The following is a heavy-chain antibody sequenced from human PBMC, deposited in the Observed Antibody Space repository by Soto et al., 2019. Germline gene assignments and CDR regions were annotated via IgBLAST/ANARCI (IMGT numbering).Heavy chain of an antibody. CDR2: INHSGST. V-gene: IGHV4-34*01. Sequence: SETLSLTCAVYGGSFSGYYWSWIRQPPGKGLEWIGEINHSGSTNYNPSLKSRVTISVDTSKNQFSLKLSSVTDADTAVYYCARAGYSSSWYPGYGMDVWGQGTTVTVSS. J-gene: IGHJ6*02. CDR3: ARAGYSSSWYPGYGMDV. D-gene: IGHD6-13*01. CDR1: GGSFSGYY.